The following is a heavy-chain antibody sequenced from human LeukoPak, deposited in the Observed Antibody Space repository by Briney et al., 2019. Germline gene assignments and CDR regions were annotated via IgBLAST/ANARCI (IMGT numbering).Heavy chain of an antibody. CDR2: IYYSGNT. Sequence: SETLSLTCSVSGDSISSYYWSWIRQPPGKGLEWIGHIYYSGNTNYNPSLKCRVIISVDTSKNQFSLKLSSVTAADTAVYFCARLRGNNYKGAFDIWGQGTMVTVSS. J-gene: IGHJ3*02. CDR3: ARLRGNNYKGAFDI. CDR1: GDSISSYY. V-gene: IGHV4-59*08. D-gene: IGHD5-18*01.